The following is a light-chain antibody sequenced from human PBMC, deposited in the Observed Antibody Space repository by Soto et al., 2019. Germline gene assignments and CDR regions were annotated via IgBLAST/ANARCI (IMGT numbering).Light chain of an antibody. Sequence: IVLTQSPGSLSLSPVERATLSCRPSQSVSNNYLAWYQQKPGQPPRLLISGASRRATGIPARFSGSGSGTDFILTISSLQPEDFATYYCQQSYSTPITFGQGTRLEI. CDR3: QQSYSTPIT. J-gene: IGKJ5*01. CDR1: QSVSNNY. CDR2: GAS. V-gene: IGKV3-20*01.